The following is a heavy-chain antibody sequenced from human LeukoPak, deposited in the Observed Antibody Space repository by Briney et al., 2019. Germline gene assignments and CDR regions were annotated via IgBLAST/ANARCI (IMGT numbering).Heavy chain of an antibody. Sequence: PGESLRLSCAASGFTSSSYTMSWVRQAPGKGLEWVSTITTSDGNTYYADSVKGRFTVSRDNSKNTLFLQMNSLRAEDTAVYYCAKDGGLWVSAHWGDSWGRGTLVTVSS. CDR2: ITTSDGNT. J-gene: IGHJ4*02. V-gene: IGHV3-23*01. CDR3: AKDGGLWVSAHWGDS. D-gene: IGHD7-27*01. CDR1: GFTSSSYT.